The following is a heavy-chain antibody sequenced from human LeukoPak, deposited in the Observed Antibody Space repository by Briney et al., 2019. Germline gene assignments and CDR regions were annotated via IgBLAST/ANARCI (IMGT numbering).Heavy chain of an antibody. CDR1: GFTFSNSF. CDR3: SGGGSITVAGY. D-gene: IGHD3-10*01. V-gene: IGHV3-74*01. CDR2: INSDGSST. Sequence: RGSLRLSCAASGFTFSNSFMNWVRPASGKGLVWVSRINSDGSSTNYADSVKGRFTISRDNAKITLFFQMNSLRAEDSAVYYCSGGGSITVAGYWGQGTLVSVS. J-gene: IGHJ4*02.